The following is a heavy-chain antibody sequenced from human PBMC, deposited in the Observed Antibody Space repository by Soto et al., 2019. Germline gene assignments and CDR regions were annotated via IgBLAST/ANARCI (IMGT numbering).Heavy chain of an antibody. CDR2: IYYSVST. V-gene: IGHV4-59*01. D-gene: IGHD6-19*01. CDR1: GGSISSYY. J-gene: IGHJ4*02. Sequence: SETLSLTCTVSGGSISSYYWSWIRQPPGKGLEWIGYIYYSVSTNYNPSLKSRVTISVDTSKNQFSLKLSSVTAADTAVYYCARAKHPYYSSGWYVDYWGQGTLVTVSS. CDR3: ARAKHPYYSSGWYVDY.